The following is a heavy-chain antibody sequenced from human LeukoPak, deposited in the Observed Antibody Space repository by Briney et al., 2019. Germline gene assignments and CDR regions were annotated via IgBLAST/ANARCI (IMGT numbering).Heavy chain of an antibody. CDR2: IYTSGST. Sequence: SETLSLTCTVSGYSISSGYYWGWIRQPAGKGLEWIGRIYTSGSTNYNPSLKSRVTMSVDTSKNQFSLKLSSVTAADTAVYYCARELFDDFWSGYSGRYYYYYYMDVWGKGTTVTVSS. V-gene: IGHV4-4*07. CDR3: ARELFDDFWSGYSGRYYYYYYMDV. CDR1: GYSISSGYY. J-gene: IGHJ6*03. D-gene: IGHD3-3*01.